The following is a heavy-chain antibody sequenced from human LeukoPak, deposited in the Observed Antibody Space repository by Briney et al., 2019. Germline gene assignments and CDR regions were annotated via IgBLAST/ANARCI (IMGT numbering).Heavy chain of an antibody. CDR1: GFTFSSFG. Sequence: GGSLRLSCAASGFTFSSFGMHWVRQAPGKGLEWVAIIRYDGSNKYFADSVKGRFTISRDNSKSTLYLQMNSLRPEDTAVYYCAKDLIFWSGSYTGDYWGQGTLVTVSS. J-gene: IGHJ4*02. CDR3: AKDLIFWSGSYTGDY. D-gene: IGHD3-3*01. V-gene: IGHV3-30*02. CDR2: IRYDGSNK.